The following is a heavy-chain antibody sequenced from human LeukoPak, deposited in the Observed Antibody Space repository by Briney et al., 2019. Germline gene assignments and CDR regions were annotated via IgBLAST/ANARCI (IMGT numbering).Heavy chain of an antibody. CDR3: ARGGGVLLWFGESSH. D-gene: IGHD3-10*01. CDR2: ISSSSSYI. V-gene: IGHV3-21*01. CDR1: GFTFSSYR. J-gene: IGHJ4*02. Sequence: PGGSLRLSCAASGFTFSSYRMNWVRQAPGKGLEWVSSISSSSSYIYYADSVKGRFTISRDNAKNSLYLQMNSLRAEDTAVYYCARGGGVLLWFGESSHWGQGTLVTVSS.